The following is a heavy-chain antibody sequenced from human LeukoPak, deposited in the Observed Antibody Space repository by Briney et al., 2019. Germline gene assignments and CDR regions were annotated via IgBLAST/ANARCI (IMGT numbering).Heavy chain of an antibody. CDR1: GYTLTSYA. D-gene: IGHD6-6*01. CDR3: ARIEYGGSFGSDY. CDR2: INTTTGNP. J-gene: IGHJ4*02. Sequence: ASVKVSCKASGYTLTSYAMNWVRQSPGQELEWMGWINTTTGNPTYAQCFTGRFVFSLNTSVSTAYLQIRSLRAEDTAVYYCARIEYGGSFGSDYWGQGTLVTVSS. V-gene: IGHV7-4-1*02.